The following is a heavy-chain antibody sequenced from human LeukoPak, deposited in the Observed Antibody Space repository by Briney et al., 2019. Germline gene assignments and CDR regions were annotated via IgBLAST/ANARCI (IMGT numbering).Heavy chain of an antibody. V-gene: IGHV1-18*01. J-gene: IGHJ4*02. Sequence: ASGKVSCKASGYTFTSYGISWVRQAPGQGLEWMGWISAYNGNTNYAQKLQGRVTMTTDTSTSTAYMELRSLRSDDTAVYYCARVQLVPAASAFYYWDQGTLVTVSS. D-gene: IGHD2-2*01. CDR2: ISAYNGNT. CDR1: GYTFTSYG. CDR3: ARVQLVPAASAFYY.